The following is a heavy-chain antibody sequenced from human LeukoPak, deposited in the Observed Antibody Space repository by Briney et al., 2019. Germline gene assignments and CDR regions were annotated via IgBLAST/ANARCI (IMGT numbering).Heavy chain of an antibody. D-gene: IGHD6-13*01. CDR1: GFTFSSYG. Sequence: GGSLRLSCAASGFTFSSYGMHWVRQAPGKGLEWVAVIWYDGSTKFFAEFVKGRFTISRDNSKNTLYLQMNSLRVEDTAVYYCARVDHSSTWYHVDYWGQGTLVTVSS. J-gene: IGHJ4*02. CDR3: ARVDHSSTWYHVDY. V-gene: IGHV3-33*01. CDR2: IWYDGSTK.